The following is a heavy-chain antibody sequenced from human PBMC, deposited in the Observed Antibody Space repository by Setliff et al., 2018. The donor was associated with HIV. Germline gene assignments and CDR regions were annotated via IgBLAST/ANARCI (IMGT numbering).Heavy chain of an antibody. CDR3: ARQDIPTGYYLFDY. D-gene: IGHD3-9*01. V-gene: IGHV1-2*06. J-gene: IGHJ4*02. Sequence: GASVKVSCKASGYTFTGYYIYWVRQAPGQGLEWMGRIDPNSGVTFYAQKFQGRVTMTRDTSINTVYMELSSLTSDDTALYYCARQDIPTGYYLFDYWGQGTQVTVSS. CDR1: GYTFTGYY. CDR2: IDPNSGVT.